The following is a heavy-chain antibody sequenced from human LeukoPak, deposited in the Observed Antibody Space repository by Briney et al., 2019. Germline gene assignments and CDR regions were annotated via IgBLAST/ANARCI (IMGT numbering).Heavy chain of an antibody. CDR1: GGSISSYY. D-gene: IGHD3-16*01. CDR3: ARDNRWGYFDS. Sequence: SETLSLTCTVSGGSISSYYWNWIRQPPGKGLEWIGYISYSGSTNYNPSLKSRVAISVDTSKNHFSLKLRSVTAADTALYYCARDNRWGYFDSWGQGTLVTVPS. V-gene: IGHV4-59*01. J-gene: IGHJ4*02. CDR2: ISYSGST.